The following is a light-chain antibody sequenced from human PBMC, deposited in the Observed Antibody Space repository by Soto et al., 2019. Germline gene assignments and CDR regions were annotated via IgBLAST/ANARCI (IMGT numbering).Light chain of an antibody. V-gene: IGLV2-14*02. J-gene: IGLJ1*01. CDR2: EVT. CDR3: SSYTNINTRACV. Sequence: QSALTQPASVSGSPGQSITISCTGTSSDVGIYNRVSWYQQHPGKAPKLIIYEVTDRPSGVSNRFSGSKSGNTASLTISGLQAEDEAEYYCSSYTNINTRACVFGTGTKLTVL. CDR1: SSDVGIYNR.